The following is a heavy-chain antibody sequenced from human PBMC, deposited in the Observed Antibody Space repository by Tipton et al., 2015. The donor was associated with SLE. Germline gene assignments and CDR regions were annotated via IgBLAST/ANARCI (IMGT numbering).Heavy chain of an antibody. CDR2: IYSGVGT. Sequence: SLRLSCAASGFTFGDYAMAWVRQAPGKGLEWVSVIYSGVGTYYAESVKGRFTISRDNSKNTLFLQMNSLRVEDTAIYYCAKGPMWWLDPWGQGTLVTVSS. V-gene: IGHV3-23*03. CDR3: AKGPMWWLDP. J-gene: IGHJ5*02. CDR1: GFTFGDYA. D-gene: IGHD2-21*01.